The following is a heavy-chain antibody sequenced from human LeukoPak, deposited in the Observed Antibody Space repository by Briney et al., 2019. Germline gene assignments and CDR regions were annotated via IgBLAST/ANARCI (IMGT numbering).Heavy chain of an antibody. V-gene: IGHV4-4*07. CDR3: ARDTGKSGYPDY. D-gene: IGHD3-3*01. J-gene: IGHJ4*02. CDR1: GGSISIYY. Sequence: PSETLSLTCTVSGGSISIYYWSWIRQPAGKAPEWIGRIYSSGIINYNPSLKSRVTMSLDNSKNQLSLKLSYVTAADTAVYYCARDTGKSGYPDYWGQGTLVTVSS. CDR2: IYSSGII.